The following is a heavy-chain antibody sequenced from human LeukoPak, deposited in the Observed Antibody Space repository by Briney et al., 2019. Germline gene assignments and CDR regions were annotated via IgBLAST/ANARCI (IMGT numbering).Heavy chain of an antibody. CDR3: ARREGLWFGELSFYFDY. CDR1: GFTFSSYW. Sequence: GGSLRLSCAASGFTFSSYWMSWVRQAPGKGLEWVANIKQDGSEKYYVDSVKGRFTISRDNAKNSLYLQMNSLRAEDTAVYYWARREGLWFGELSFYFDYWGQGTLVTVSS. D-gene: IGHD3-10*01. CDR2: IKQDGSEK. J-gene: IGHJ4*02. V-gene: IGHV3-7*03.